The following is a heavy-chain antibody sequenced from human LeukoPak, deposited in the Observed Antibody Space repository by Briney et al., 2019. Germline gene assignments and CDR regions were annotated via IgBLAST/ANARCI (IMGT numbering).Heavy chain of an antibody. V-gene: IGHV4-59*01. D-gene: IGHD3-3*01. CDR1: GGSISSYY. J-gene: IGHJ6*03. CDR3: ARTHDFWSGYYYMDV. Sequence: SETLSLTXTVSGGSISSYYWSWLRQPPGKGLEWIGYIYYSGSTNYNPSLKSRVTISVDTSKNQFSLKLSSVTAADTAVYYCARTHDFWSGYYYMDVWGKGTTVTVSS. CDR2: IYYSGST.